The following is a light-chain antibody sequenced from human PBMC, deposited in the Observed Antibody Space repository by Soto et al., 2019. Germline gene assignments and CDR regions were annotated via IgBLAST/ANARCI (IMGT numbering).Light chain of an antibody. CDR3: QQSYSNPVT. CDR1: QSIGNF. CDR2: TAS. Sequence: DIRMTQSPSSLSATVGDRVTITCRANQSIGNFLSWYQQKPGIAPKNLIYTASSLQGGGPSRFSGSGSGTDFTLTINSLQPEDFATYYCQQSYSNPVTFGPGTKVDIK. V-gene: IGKV1-39*01. J-gene: IGKJ3*01.